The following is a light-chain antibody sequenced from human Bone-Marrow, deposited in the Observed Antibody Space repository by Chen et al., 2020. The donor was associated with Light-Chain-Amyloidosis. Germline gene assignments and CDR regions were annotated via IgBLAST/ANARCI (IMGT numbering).Light chain of an antibody. V-gene: IGLV2-14*01. CDR3: SSYTITNTLV. J-gene: IGLJ1*01. Sequence: SARTQPASVSGSPGQSITTSCTGTSSDVGGDNHVSWYQQHPDKAPKLMIYEVTNRPSWVPDRFSGSKSDNTASLTISGLQTEDEADYFCSSYTITNTLVFGSGTRVTVL. CDR1: SSDVGGDNH. CDR2: EVT.